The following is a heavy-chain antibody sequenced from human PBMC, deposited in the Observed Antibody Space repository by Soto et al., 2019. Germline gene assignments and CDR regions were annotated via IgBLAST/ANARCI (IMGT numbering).Heavy chain of an antibody. D-gene: IGHD2-21*02. CDR1: GESISSSSYY. Sequence: SETLSLTCIVSGESISSSSYYWGWIRQPPGQGLEWIGSIYYSGRTYYNPSFKSRVTISIDTSKNQLSVKLSSVTATDTAVYYCARQRATGVTRAYFDHWGRGALVTVSS. V-gene: IGHV4-39*01. CDR3: ARQRATGVTRAYFDH. CDR2: IYYSGRT. J-gene: IGHJ4*02.